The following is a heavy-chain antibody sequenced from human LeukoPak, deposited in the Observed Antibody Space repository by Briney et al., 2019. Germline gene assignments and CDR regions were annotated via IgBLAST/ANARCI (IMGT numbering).Heavy chain of an antibody. CDR2: IYHSGST. CDR3: ASGLYCSSTSCYHYFYYGMDV. J-gene: IGHJ6*02. CDR1: GGSISSSNW. D-gene: IGHD2-2*01. Sequence: SGTLSLTCAVSGGSISSSNWWSWVRQPPGKGLEWIGEIYHSGSTNYNPSLKSRVTISVDKSKNQFSLKLSSVTAADTAVYYCASGLYCSSTSCYHYFYYGMDVWGQGTTVTVSS. V-gene: IGHV4-4*02.